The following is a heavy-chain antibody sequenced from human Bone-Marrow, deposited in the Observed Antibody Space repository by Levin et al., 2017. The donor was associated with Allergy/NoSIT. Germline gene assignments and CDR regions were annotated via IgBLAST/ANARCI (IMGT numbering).Heavy chain of an antibody. CDR2: IYHSGST. J-gene: IGHJ5*02. D-gene: IGHD6-13*01. Sequence: PSQTLSLTCAVSGYSISSGYYWGWIRQPPGKGLEWIGSIYHSGSTYYNPSLKSRVTISVDTSKNQFSLKLSSVTAADTAVYYCARDRGSSSWYAGYNWFDPWGQGTLVTVSS. V-gene: IGHV4-38-2*02. CDR1: GYSISSGYY. CDR3: ARDRGSSSWYAGYNWFDP.